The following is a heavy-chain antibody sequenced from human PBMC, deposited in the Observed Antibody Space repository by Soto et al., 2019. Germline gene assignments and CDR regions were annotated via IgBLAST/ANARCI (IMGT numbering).Heavy chain of an antibody. V-gene: IGHV4-31*03. D-gene: IGHD1-20*01. Sequence: QVQLHESGPGLVKPSQTLSLTCTVSGGSISSGGYYWSWIRQHPGKGLEWIGYIYYSGSTYYNPSLKRRVTISVDTSKNQFSLKLSSGTAADTAVDYCARVGSITGATSVGTWGQGTLVTVDS. CDR3: ARVGSITGATSVGT. CDR1: GGSISSGGYY. J-gene: IGHJ5*02. CDR2: IYYSGST.